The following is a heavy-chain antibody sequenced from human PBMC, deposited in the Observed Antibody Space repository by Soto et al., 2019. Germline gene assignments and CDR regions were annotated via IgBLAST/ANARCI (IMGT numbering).Heavy chain of an antibody. J-gene: IGHJ4*02. CDR3: ARESENYYDSSGYPDY. D-gene: IGHD3-22*01. V-gene: IGHV1-46*03. CDR2: INPSGGST. Sequence: GASVKVSCKASGYTFTSYYMHWVRQAPGQGLEWMGIINPSGGSTSYAQKFQGRVTMTRDTSTSTVYMELSSLRSEDTAVYYCARESENYYDSSGYPDYWGQGTLVTVSS. CDR1: GYTFTSYY.